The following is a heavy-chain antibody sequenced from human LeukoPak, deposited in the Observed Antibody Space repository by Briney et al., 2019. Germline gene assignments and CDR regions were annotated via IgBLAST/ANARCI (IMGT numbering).Heavy chain of an antibody. CDR3: ARDYGPGSYFIDY. V-gene: IGHV3-21*01. J-gene: IGHJ4*02. CDR1: GFTFSSYS. D-gene: IGHD3-10*01. CDR2: ISSSSSYI. Sequence: GGSLRLSCAASGFTFSSYSMNWVRQAPGKGLEWVSSISSSSSYIYYADSVKGRFTISRDNAKNSLYLQMNSLRAEDSAVYYCARDYGPGSYFIDYWGQGTLVTVSS.